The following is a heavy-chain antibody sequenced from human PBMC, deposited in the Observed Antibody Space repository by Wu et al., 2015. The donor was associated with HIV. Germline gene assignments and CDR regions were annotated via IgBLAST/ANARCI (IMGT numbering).Heavy chain of an antibody. CDR3: ARGGRLRLGELSLAPAFDY. Sequence: QVQLVQSGAEVKKPGASVKVSCKASGYIFTTYYIHWVRQAPGQGLEWMGVINPIFGTANYAQKFQGRVTITTDESTSTAYMELSSLRSEDTAVYYCARGGRLRLGELSLAPAFDYWGQGTLVTVSS. CDR1: GYIFTTYY. D-gene: IGHD3-16*02. V-gene: IGHV1-46*01. CDR2: INPIFGTA. J-gene: IGHJ4*02.